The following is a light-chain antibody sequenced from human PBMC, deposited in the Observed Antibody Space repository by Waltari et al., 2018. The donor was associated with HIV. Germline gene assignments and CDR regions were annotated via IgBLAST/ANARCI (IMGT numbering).Light chain of an antibody. Sequence: SYELTQPPSVSVSPGQTASITCSGDALPKQYACWYQQKPGQAPVLVIFKDSERPSGIPERFSGSSSGTTVTLTISGVQAEDEADYYCQSADTNTNWIFGGGTKLTVL. CDR3: QSADTNTNWI. V-gene: IGLV3-25*03. J-gene: IGLJ3*02. CDR1: ALPKQY. CDR2: KDS.